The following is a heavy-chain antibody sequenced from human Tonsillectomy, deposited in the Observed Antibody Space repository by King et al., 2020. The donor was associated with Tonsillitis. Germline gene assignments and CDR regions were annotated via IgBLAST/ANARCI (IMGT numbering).Heavy chain of an antibody. V-gene: IGHV3-23*04. Sequence: VQLVQSGGGLVQPGGSLRLSCAASGFTFSSYAMSWVRQAPGKGLEWVSGISGSGGSTYFADSVKGRFTISRDNSNNTLYLQMNSLRADDTAVYHCAKDSGYCSSTSCYEHYWGQGTLVTVSS. CDR2: ISGSGGST. D-gene: IGHD2-2*03. J-gene: IGHJ4*02. CDR1: GFTFSSYA. CDR3: AKDSGYCSSTSCYEHY.